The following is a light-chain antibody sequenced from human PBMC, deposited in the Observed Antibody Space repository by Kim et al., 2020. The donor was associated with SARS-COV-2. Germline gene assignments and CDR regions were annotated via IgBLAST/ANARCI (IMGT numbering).Light chain of an antibody. Sequence: VSGSPGQSITISCTGSINYVSWYQQHPGKVPKLIIYDVSNRPSGISPRFSGSKSGNTASLTISGLQAEDAADYYCSSYISSATGVFGGGTQLTVL. CDR2: DVS. J-gene: IGLJ3*02. V-gene: IGLV2-14*03. CDR1: INY. CDR3: SSYISSATGV.